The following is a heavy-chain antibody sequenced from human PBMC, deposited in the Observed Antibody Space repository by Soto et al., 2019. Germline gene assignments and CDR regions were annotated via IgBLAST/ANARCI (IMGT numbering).Heavy chain of an antibody. D-gene: IGHD6-6*01. CDR3: AIAYSSSSDY. V-gene: IGHV3-30-3*01. CDR2: ISYDGSNK. CDR1: GFTFSSYA. J-gene: IGHJ4*02. Sequence: QVQLVESGGGVVQPGRSLRLSCAASGFTFSSYAMHWVRQDPGKGLEWVAVISYDGSNKYYADSVKGRFTISRDNSKNTLYLQMNSLRAEDTAVYYCAIAYSSSSDYWGQVTLVTVSS.